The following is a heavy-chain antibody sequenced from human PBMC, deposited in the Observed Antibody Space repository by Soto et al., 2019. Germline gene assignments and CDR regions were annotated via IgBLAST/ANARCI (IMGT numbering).Heavy chain of an antibody. J-gene: IGHJ6*03. D-gene: IGHD4-17*01. Sequence: GGSLRLSCAASGFTFSDYYMSWIRQAPGKGLEWVSYISSSGSTIYYADSVKGRFTISRDNAKNSLYLQMNSLRAEDTAVYYCARGSHDYGDYLPAGANYYYYMYVWAKRTTVPVSS. CDR3: ARGSHDYGDYLPAGANYYYYMYV. CDR2: ISSSGSTI. CDR1: GFTFSDYY. V-gene: IGHV3-11*01.